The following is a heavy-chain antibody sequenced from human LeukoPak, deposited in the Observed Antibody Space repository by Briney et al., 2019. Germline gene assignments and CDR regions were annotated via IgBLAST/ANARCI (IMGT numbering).Heavy chain of an antibody. J-gene: IGHJ4*02. CDR2: ISIDGTSK. Sequence: GGSLRLSCVVSGFTFTSYAMHWVRQAPGEGLEWVALISIDGTSKYFTDSVKGRFTISRDTSKNTLYLQMSSLRAEDTAMYYCARSYRSGWHYFDYWGQGTLVTVSS. CDR3: ARSYRSGWHYFDY. D-gene: IGHD6-19*01. V-gene: IGHV3-30-3*01. CDR1: GFTFTSYA.